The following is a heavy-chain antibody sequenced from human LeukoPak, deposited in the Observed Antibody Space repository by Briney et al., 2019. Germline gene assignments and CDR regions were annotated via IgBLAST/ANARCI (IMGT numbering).Heavy chain of an antibody. V-gene: IGHV4-4*07. J-gene: IGHJ4*02. CDR1: GGSISSYY. D-gene: IGHD3-22*01. CDR2: IYTGGST. Sequence: SETLSLTCTVSGGSISSYYWSWIRQPAGKGLEWIGRIYTGGSTNYNPSLKSRVTMSVDTSKNHFSLQLSPVTAADTAVYYCARIYYDSSGYYPHFDYWGQGTLVTVSS. CDR3: ARIYYDSSGYYPHFDY.